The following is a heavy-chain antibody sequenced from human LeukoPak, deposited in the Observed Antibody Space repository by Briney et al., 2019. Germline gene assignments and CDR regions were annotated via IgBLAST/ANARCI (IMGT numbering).Heavy chain of an antibody. D-gene: IGHD2-15*01. V-gene: IGHV3-21*01. CDR3: ARVGRVAATDDAFDI. CDR1: GFTFSSYS. CDR2: ISSSSSYI. Sequence: PGGSLRLSCAASGFTFSSYSMNWVRQAPGKGLEWVSSISSSSSYIYYADSVKGRFTISRDNAKNSLYLQMNSLRAEDTAVYYCARVGRVAATDDAFDIWGQGTMVTVSS. J-gene: IGHJ3*02.